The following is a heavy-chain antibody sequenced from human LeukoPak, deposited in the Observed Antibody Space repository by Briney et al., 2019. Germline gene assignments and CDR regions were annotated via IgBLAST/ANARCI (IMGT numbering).Heavy chain of an antibody. V-gene: IGHV4-59*01. CDR2: VYYSGST. CDR1: GGSISSYY. CDR3: ARTTEYSSGWSDY. D-gene: IGHD6-19*01. Sequence: SETLSLTCTVSGGSISSYYWSWIRQPPGKGLEWIGYVYYSGSTDYNPSLKSRVTISLDTSTNQFSLKMKSVTAADTAVHYCARTTEYSSGWSDYWGQGTLVTVSS. J-gene: IGHJ4*02.